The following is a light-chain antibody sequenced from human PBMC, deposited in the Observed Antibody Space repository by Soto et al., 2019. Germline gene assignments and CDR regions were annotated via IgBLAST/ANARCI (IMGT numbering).Light chain of an antibody. V-gene: IGKV3-20*01. J-gene: IGKJ2*01. CDR2: GAS. CDR3: QQYGPPRYT. Sequence: EIVLTQSPGTLSLSPGERATLSCRASQSVSSSYLAWYQQKPGQAPRLLIYGASNRAAGTPDRFSGSGSGTGFTLTISRLEPRDFAVYYCQQYGPPRYTVGQGTKLEIK. CDR1: QSVSSSY.